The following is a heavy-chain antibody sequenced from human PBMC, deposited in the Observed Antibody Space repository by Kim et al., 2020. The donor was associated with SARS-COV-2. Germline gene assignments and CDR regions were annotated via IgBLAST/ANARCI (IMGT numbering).Heavy chain of an antibody. CDR2: INAGNGNT. CDR1: GYTFTSYA. Sequence: ASVKVSCKASGYTFTSYAMHWVRQAPGQRLEWMGWINAGNGNTKYSQKFQGRVTITRDTSASTAYMELSSLRSEDTAVYYCARGAVAGHYYFDYWGKGTLVTVSS. CDR3: ARGAVAGHYYFDY. J-gene: IGHJ4*02. D-gene: IGHD6-19*01. V-gene: IGHV1-3*01.